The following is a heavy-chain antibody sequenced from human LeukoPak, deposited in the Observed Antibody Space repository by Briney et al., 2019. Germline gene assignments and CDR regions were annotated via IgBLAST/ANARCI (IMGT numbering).Heavy chain of an antibody. CDR3: ARDKSYYYDSSGYWDYDAFDI. V-gene: IGHV4-4*07. CDR2: IYTSGST. CDR1: GGSISSYY. Sequence: SETLSLTCTVSGGSISSYYWSWIRQPAGKGLEWIGRIYTSGSTNYNPSLKSRVTMSVDTSKNQFSLKLSSVTAADTAVYYCARDKSYYYDSSGYWDYDAFDIWGQGTMVTVSS. D-gene: IGHD3-22*01. J-gene: IGHJ3*02.